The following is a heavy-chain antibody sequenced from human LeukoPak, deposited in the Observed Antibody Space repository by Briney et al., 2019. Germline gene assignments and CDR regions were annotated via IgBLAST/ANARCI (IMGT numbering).Heavy chain of an antibody. D-gene: IGHD2-21*02. J-gene: IGHJ4*02. CDR2: ISSSSYI. CDR3: ASDLAYCGGDCYLDSN. V-gene: IGHV3-21*01. CDR1: GFTFSSYS. Sequence: GGSLRLSCAASGFTFSSYSMNWVRQAPGKGLEWVSSISSSSYIYYADSVKGRFTISRDNAKNSLYLLMNSLRAEDTAVYYCASDLAYCGGDCYLDSNWGQGTLVTVSS.